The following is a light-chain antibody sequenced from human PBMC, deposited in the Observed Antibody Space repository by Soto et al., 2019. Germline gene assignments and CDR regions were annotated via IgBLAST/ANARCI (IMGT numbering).Light chain of an antibody. CDR2: GAS. Sequence: EIVMTQSPATLSVSPGERATLSCRASQSVSSNVAWYQQKPGQAPRLLIYGASSRATSIPARFSGSGSGTEFTLTISRLQSEDSAVYYCQQYNNWTPRTFGQGTKVELK. CDR3: QQYNNWTPRT. CDR1: QSVSSN. V-gene: IGKV3-15*01. J-gene: IGKJ1*01.